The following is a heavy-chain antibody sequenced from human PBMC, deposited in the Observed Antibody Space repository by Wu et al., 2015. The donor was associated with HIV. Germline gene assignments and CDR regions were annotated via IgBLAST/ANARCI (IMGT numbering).Heavy chain of an antibody. Sequence: QVQLAQSGAEVKKPGSSVKVSCKASGGTLKKNTLAWVRQAPGEAFEWMGGIIPILGTTTYAQNFQGRLKISADTSATTVFMELSSLRLDDTAVYYCARDADGIVGAKIGRYFDVWGRGSLVRVSS. CDR3: ARDADGIVGAKIGRYFDV. J-gene: IGHJ2*01. D-gene: IGHD1-26*01. CDR2: IIPILGTT. CDR1: GGTLKKNT. V-gene: IGHV1-69*08.